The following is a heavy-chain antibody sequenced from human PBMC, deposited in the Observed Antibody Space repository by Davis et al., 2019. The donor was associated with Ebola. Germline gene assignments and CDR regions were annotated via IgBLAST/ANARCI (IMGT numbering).Heavy chain of an antibody. CDR1: GYTFTSYG. D-gene: IGHD3-22*01. V-gene: IGHV1-18*04. CDR2: ISAYNGNT. CDR3: ARGRYYYDSSGYYHYYFDY. J-gene: IGHJ4*02. Sequence: AASVKVSCKASGYTFTSYGISWVRQAPGQGLEWMGWISAYNGNTNYAQKFQGRVTITADESTSTAYMELSSLRSEDTAVYYCARGRYYYDSSGYYHYYFDYWGQGTLVTVSS.